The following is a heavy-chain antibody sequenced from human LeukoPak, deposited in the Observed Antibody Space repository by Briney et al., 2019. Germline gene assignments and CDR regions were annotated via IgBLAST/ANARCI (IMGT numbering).Heavy chain of an antibody. V-gene: IGHV1-69*04. D-gene: IGHD6-13*01. Sequence: SVKVSCKASGYTFTSYGISWVRQAPGQGLEWMGRIIPILGIANYAQKFQGRVTITADKSTSTAYMELSSLRSEDTAVYYCAKPGYSSSWSFDYWGQGTLVTVSS. CDR1: GYTFTSYG. CDR3: AKPGYSSSWSFDY. CDR2: IIPILGIA. J-gene: IGHJ4*02.